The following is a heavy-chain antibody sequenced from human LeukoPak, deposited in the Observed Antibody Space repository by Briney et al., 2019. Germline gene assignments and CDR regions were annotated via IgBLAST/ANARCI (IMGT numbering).Heavy chain of an antibody. CDR2: INPNSGGT. V-gene: IGHV1-2*02. Sequence: ASVKVSCKASGYTFTGYYMHWVRQAPGQGLEWMGWINPNSGGTNYAQKFQGRVTMTRDTSISTAYMELSRLRSDDTAVYYCARVLMKIVVANIDYWGQGTLVTVSS. J-gene: IGHJ4*02. CDR3: ARVLMKIVVANIDY. CDR1: GYTFTGYY. D-gene: IGHD3-22*01.